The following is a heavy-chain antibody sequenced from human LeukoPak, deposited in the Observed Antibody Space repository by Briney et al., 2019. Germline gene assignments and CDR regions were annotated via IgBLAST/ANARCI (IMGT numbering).Heavy chain of an antibody. Sequence: SETLSLTRAVYGGSFSGYYRSWIRQPPGKGLEWIGEINHSGSTNYNPSLKSRVTISVDTSKNQFSLKLSSVTAADTAVYYCARSRQWTTMIVVVPFDYWGQGTLVTVSS. CDR3: ARSRQWTTMIVVVPFDY. J-gene: IGHJ4*02. D-gene: IGHD3-22*01. V-gene: IGHV4-34*01. CDR2: INHSGST. CDR1: GGSFSGYY.